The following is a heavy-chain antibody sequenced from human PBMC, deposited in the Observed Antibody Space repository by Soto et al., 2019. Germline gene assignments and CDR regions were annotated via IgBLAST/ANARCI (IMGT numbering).Heavy chain of an antibody. CDR2: IIPIFGTA. CDR3: ARMLPVKGYCSGGSCYRVMDV. D-gene: IGHD2-15*01. Sequence: SVKVSCKASGGTFSSYAISWVRQAPGQGLEWMGGIIPIFGTANYAQKFQGRVTITADESTSTAYMELSSLRSEDTAVYYCARMLPVKGYCSGGSCYRVMDVWGKGTTVTVSS. CDR1: GGTFSSYA. V-gene: IGHV1-69*13. J-gene: IGHJ6*03.